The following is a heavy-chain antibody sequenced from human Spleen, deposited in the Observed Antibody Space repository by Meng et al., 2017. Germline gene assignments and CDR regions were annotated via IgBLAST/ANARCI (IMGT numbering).Heavy chain of an antibody. J-gene: IGHJ2*01. Sequence: SETLSLTCAVYGGSFSGYYWSWIRQPPGKGLEWIGEINHSGSTNYNPSLKSRVTISVDTSKNQFSLKLSSVTAADTAVYYCARADTAMDWYFDLWGRGTLVTVSS. CDR2: INHSGST. V-gene: IGHV4-34*01. D-gene: IGHD5-18*01. CDR3: ARADTAMDWYFDL. CDR1: GGSFSGYY.